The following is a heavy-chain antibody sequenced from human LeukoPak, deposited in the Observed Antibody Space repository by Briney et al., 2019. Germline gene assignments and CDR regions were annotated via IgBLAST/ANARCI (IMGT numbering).Heavy chain of an antibody. CDR2: FDPEDGET. CDR1: GYTLTELS. Sequence: ASVKSSCKVSGYTLTELSMHWGRQAPGKGLGWMGGFDPEDGETIYAQKFQGRVTMTEDTSTDTAYMELSSLRSEDTAVYYCATDYATLRAFDIWGQGTMVTVSS. J-gene: IGHJ3*02. D-gene: IGHD1-1*01. CDR3: ATDYATLRAFDI. V-gene: IGHV1-24*01.